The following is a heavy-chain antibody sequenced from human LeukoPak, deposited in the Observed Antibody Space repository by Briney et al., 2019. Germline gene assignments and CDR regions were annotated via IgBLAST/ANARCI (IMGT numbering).Heavy chain of an antibody. CDR2: ISGSGGST. CDR3: AKDPFIKADQVFCNWFDP. CDR1: GFTFSSYA. V-gene: IGHV3-23*01. Sequence: GGSLRLSCVASGFTFSSYAMSWVRQAPGKGLEWVSAISGSGGSTYYADSVKGRFTISRDNSKNTLYLQMNSLRAEDTAVYYCAKDPFIKADQVFCNWFDPWGQGTLVTVSS. D-gene: IGHD3-10*01. J-gene: IGHJ5*02.